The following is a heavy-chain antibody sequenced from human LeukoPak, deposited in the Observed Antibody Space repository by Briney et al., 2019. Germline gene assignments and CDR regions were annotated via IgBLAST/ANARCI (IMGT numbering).Heavy chain of an antibody. V-gene: IGHV3-11*01. J-gene: IGHJ4*02. CDR2: ISSSGSTI. Sequence: GGSLRLSCAASGFTFSDYYMSWIRQAPGKGLEWVSYISSSGSTIYYADSVKGRFTISRDNSKNTLYLQMNSLRAEDTAVYYCARLDFWSGYFDYWGQGTLVTVSS. CDR3: ARLDFWSGYFDY. D-gene: IGHD3-3*01. CDR1: GFTFSDYY.